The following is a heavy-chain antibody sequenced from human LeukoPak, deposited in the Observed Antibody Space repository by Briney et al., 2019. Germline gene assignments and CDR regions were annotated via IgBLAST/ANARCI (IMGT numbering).Heavy chain of an antibody. V-gene: IGHV4-61*01. CDR2: IYYSGST. CDR1: GGSFSSGSYY. J-gene: IGHJ5*02. Sequence: PSETLSLTCTVSGGSFSSGSYYWNGIRLPPGKGLEWIGYIYYSGSTNYKSSLKSRVTISVDTSKNQFSLKLSSVTAADTAVYYCARSPFMLRGAYNWFDPWGQGTRVTVSS. D-gene: IGHD3-10*01. CDR3: ARSPFMLRGAYNWFDP.